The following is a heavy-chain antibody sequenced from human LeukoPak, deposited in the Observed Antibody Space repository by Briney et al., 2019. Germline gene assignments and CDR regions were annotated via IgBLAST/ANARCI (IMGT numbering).Heavy chain of an antibody. V-gene: IGHV3-30*19. CDR1: GFTLRSYG. CDR2: ISYNGGNK. D-gene: IGHD3-22*01. J-gene: IGHJ4*02. CDR3: ARRYYSDSSGYSFDY. Sequence: GGSLRLSCAASGFTLRSYGMHWVRQAPGKGLEWVAHISYNGGNKDYADSVRGRFTISRDDSKSKLYLQMNRLTNEDTHVYYCARRYYSDSSGYSFDYWGQGTLVAVSS.